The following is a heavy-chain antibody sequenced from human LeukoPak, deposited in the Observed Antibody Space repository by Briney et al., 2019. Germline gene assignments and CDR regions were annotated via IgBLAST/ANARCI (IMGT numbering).Heavy chain of an antibody. CDR3: ARAQTPRTKNNWFDP. CDR1: GFTFSSYS. J-gene: IGHJ5*02. V-gene: IGHV3-21*01. Sequence: PGGSLRLSCAASGFTFSSYSMNWVRQAPGKGLEWVSSISSSRSYIYYADSVRGRFTISRDNSKNTLYLQMNSLRAEDTAVYYCARAQTPRTKNNWFDPWGQGTLVTVSS. CDR2: ISSSRSYI.